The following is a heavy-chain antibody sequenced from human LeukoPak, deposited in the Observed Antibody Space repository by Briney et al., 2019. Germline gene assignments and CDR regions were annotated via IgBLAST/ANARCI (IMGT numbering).Heavy chain of an antibody. V-gene: IGHV4-39*07. Sequence: PSETLSLTCTVSGGSISSGSYYWGWIRQPPGKGLEWIGSIYYSGNTYYNPSLKSRVTISVDTSKTQFSLNMTSVTAADTAVYYCARETAMVRGVNAFYYHMDVWGKGTTVTVSS. CDR3: ARETAMVRGVNAFYYHMDV. J-gene: IGHJ6*03. CDR1: GGSISSGSYY. D-gene: IGHD3-10*01. CDR2: IYYSGNT.